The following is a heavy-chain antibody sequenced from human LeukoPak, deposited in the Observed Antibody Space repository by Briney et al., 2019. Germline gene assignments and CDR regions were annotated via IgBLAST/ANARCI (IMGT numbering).Heavy chain of an antibody. CDR3: ARDRDRNYDGVNDY. J-gene: IGHJ4*02. CDR1: GFTFSSYA. D-gene: IGHD1-14*01. Sequence: GGSLRLSCAASGFTFSSYAMSWVRQAPGKGLEWVSGINWNGGSTGYADSVKGRFTISRDNAKNSLYLQMNSLRAEDTALYYCARDRDRNYDGVNDYWGQGTLVTVSS. CDR2: INWNGGST. V-gene: IGHV3-20*04.